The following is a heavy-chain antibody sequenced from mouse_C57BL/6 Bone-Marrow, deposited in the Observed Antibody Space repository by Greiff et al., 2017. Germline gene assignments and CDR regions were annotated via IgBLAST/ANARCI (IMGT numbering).Heavy chain of an antibody. Sequence: VQLQQSGAELVKPGASVKMSCKASGYTFTTYPIEWMKQNNVKSLEWIGNFHPYNDDTKYNEKFKGKATLTLEKSSSTVYLELSRLTSDDSAVYYCARGGNYGGYYVDYWGQGTTLTVSS. V-gene: IGHV1-47*01. CDR2: FHPYNDDT. J-gene: IGHJ2*01. D-gene: IGHD2-1*01. CDR3: ARGGNYGGYYVDY. CDR1: GYTFTTYP.